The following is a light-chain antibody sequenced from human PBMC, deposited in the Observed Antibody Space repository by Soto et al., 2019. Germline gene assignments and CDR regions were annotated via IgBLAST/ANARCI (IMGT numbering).Light chain of an antibody. CDR1: SIDIGGYNY. CDR3: SSYTGSSSCLV. CDR2: GVG. Sequence: QSALTQPASVSGSPGQSITISCTGTSIDIGGYNYVSWYQQHPGKAPKLMIYGVGDRPSGVSSRFSGSKSGNTASLTISGLQAEDEADYYCSSYTGSSSCLVFGGGTKLTVL. V-gene: IGLV2-14*01. J-gene: IGLJ2*01.